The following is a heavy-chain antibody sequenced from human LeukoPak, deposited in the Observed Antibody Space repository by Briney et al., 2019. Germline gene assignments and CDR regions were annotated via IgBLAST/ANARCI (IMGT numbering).Heavy chain of an antibody. D-gene: IGHD3-22*01. CDR1: GGSISSSSYY. CDR3: ARTTYDSSGYYTI. Sequence: SETLSLTCTVSGGSISSSSYYWGWIRQPPGKGLEWIGSIYYSGSTYYNPSLKSRVTISVDTSKNQFSLKLSSVTAADTAVYYCARTTYDSSGYYTIWGQGTLVTVSS. J-gene: IGHJ4*02. CDR2: IYYSGST. V-gene: IGHV4-39*07.